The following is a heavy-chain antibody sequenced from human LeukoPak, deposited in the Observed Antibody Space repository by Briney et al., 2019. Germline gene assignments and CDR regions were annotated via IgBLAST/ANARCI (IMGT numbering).Heavy chain of an antibody. Sequence: GASVKVSCKTSGYSFTDYHMHWVRQAPGQGLEWMVWINPNSGGTSSAQKFQGRVTMTRDTSITTVYMEVRWLTSDDTAIYYCARADRLHGGPYLIGPWGLGTLVTVSS. J-gene: IGHJ5*02. CDR1: GYSFTDYH. CDR3: ARADRLHGGPYLIGP. CDR2: INPNSGGT. D-gene: IGHD2-21*01. V-gene: IGHV1-2*02.